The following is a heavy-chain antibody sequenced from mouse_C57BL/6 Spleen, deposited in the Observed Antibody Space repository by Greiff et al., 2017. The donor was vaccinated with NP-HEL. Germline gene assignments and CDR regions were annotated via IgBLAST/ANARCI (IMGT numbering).Heavy chain of an antibody. D-gene: IGHD2-3*01. J-gene: IGHJ4*01. CDR2: IDPSDSYT. Sequence: VQLQQPGAELVMPGASVKLSCKASGYTFTSYWMHWVKQRPGQGLEWIGEIDPSDSYTNYNQKFKGKSTLTVDKSSSTAYMQLSSLTSEDSAVYYCARSDGYYRAMDYWGQGTSVTVSS. CDR3: ARSDGYYRAMDY. CDR1: GYTFTSYW. V-gene: IGHV1-69*01.